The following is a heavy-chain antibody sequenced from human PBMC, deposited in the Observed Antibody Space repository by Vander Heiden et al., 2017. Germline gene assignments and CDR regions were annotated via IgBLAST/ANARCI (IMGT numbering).Heavy chain of an antibody. CDR3: ATGDRGWLDP. CDR1: GGSISGRY. V-gene: IGHV4-59*11. J-gene: IGHJ5*02. CDR2: IYYSGST. Sequence: QVHLQESGPGLVRPSATLSLTCSVSGGSISGRYWNWIRQPPGKGLEWIGDIYYSGSTNYNPSLKSRVTISVDTSQKQVSLKLTSVTAADTAVYYCATGDRGWLDPWGQGTLVTVSS.